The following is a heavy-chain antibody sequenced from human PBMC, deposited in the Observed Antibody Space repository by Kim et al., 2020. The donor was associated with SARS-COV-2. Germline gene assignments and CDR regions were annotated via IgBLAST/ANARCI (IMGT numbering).Heavy chain of an antibody. CDR3: ARDLSGWGDWYFDL. V-gene: IGHV4-59*01. D-gene: IGHD6-19*01. Sequence: NPSLKSRVTISVDTSKNQFSLKLSSVTAADTAVYYCARDLSGWGDWYFDLWGRGTLVTVSS. J-gene: IGHJ2*01.